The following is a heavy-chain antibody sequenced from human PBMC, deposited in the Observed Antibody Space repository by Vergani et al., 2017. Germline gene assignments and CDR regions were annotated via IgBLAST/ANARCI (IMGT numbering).Heavy chain of an antibody. V-gene: IGHV1-8*01. J-gene: IGHJ4*02. D-gene: IGHD6-19*01. CDR3: ARTGGVEKWLNY. CDR2: MTPNSGNT. Sequence: QVPLVQSGAEVKKPGASVTVSCKASGYTFTTYDINWVRQAPGQGPEWMGWMTPNSGNTGYAQKFQARSTMTRDTSISTAYMELSSLESEDTAVYYCARTGGVEKWLNYWGQGTLVTVSS. CDR1: GYTFTTYD.